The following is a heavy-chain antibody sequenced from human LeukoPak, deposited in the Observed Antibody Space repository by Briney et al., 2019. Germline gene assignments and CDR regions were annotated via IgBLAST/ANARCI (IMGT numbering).Heavy chain of an antibody. D-gene: IGHD1-26*01. CDR2: IYHSGST. V-gene: IGHV4-38-2*02. Sequence: SETLSLACTVSGGSISSYYWSWIRQPPGKGLEWIGSIYHSGSTYYYPSLKSRVTISVDTSKNQFSLKLSSVTAADTAVYYCARVLKLGIDACDIWGQGTMVTVSS. CDR1: GGSISSYY. CDR3: ARVLKLGIDACDI. J-gene: IGHJ3*02.